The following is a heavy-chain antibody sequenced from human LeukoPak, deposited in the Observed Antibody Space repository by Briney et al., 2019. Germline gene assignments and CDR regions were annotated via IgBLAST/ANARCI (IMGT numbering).Heavy chain of an antibody. CDR1: GFTFSSFW. J-gene: IGHJ4*02. D-gene: IGHD6-6*01. CDR3: ARGRPTPGTDF. Sequence: GGSLRLSCVGSGFTFSSFWMNWVRQVPGRGLQRLANIKEDGSLTTHEESVKGRFTIFRDNVANVLYLQMNSLRVDDTAIYYCARGRPTPGTDFWGQGTLVTVSS. V-gene: IGHV3-7*04. CDR2: IKEDGSLT.